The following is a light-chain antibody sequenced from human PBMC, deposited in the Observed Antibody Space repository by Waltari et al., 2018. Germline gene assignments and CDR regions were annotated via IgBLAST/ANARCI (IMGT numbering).Light chain of an antibody. Sequence: DIQMTQSPSSVSASVGGRVTITCRASQYVGRWLAWYQQEPGKTPKLLIYGASVLQSGVPSRFSASGYGTDFTLTISSLQPEDFATYYCQQASNFPRTFGQGTRVEV. J-gene: IGKJ1*01. CDR2: GAS. CDR3: QQASNFPRT. V-gene: IGKV1-12*01. CDR1: QYVGRW.